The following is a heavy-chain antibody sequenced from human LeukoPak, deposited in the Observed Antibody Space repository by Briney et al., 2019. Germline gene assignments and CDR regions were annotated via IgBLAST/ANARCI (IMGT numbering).Heavy chain of an antibody. CDR1: GGSFSGYY. V-gene: IGHV4-34*01. D-gene: IGHD3-10*01. Sequence: PSETLSLTCAVYGGSFSGYYWSWIRQPPGKGLEWIGEINHSGSTNYNPSLKSRVTISVDTSKNQFSLKLSSVTAADTAVYYCARRRGVSNYYGSGSYYNNNYYYGMDVWGQGTTVTVSS. CDR3: ARRRGVSNYYGSGSYYNNNYYYGMDV. J-gene: IGHJ6*02. CDR2: INHSGST.